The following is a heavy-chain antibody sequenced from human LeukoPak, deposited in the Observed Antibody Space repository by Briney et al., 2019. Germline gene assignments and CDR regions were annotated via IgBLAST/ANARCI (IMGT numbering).Heavy chain of an antibody. J-gene: IGHJ3*02. D-gene: IGHD1-26*01. CDR2: IYPGDSDT. V-gene: IGHV5-51*01. CDR3: ARPRGNYPYDAFDI. Sequence: GESLKISCKGSGCNFASYWIGWVRQTPGRGLEWMGIIYPGDSDTRYSPSFQGQVTISADRSISTASLQWSSLKASDAAVYYCARPRGNYPYDAFDIWGQGTMVTVSS. CDR1: GCNFASYW.